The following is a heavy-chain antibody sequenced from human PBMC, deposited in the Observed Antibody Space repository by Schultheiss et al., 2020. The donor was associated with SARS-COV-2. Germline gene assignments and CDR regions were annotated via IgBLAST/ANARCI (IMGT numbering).Heavy chain of an antibody. CDR1: GGSISSSSYY. Sequence: SETLSLTCTVSGGSISSSSYYWSWIRQPPGKGLEWIGYIYYSGSTNYNPSLKSRVTISVDTSKNQFSLKLSSVTAADTAVYYCARGYSGYDPYYYYYGMDVWGQGTTVTVSS. CDR3: ARGYSGYDPYYYYYGMDV. V-gene: IGHV4-61*01. J-gene: IGHJ6*02. D-gene: IGHD5-12*01. CDR2: IYYSGST.